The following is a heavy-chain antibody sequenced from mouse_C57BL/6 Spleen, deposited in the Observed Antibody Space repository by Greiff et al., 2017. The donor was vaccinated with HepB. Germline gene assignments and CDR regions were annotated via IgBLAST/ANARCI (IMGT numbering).Heavy chain of an antibody. Sequence: EVQLVESGPGLVKPSQSLSLTCSVTGYSITSGYYWNWIRQFPGNNLEWMGYISYDGSNNYNPSLKNRISITRDTSKNQFFLKLNSVTTEDTATYYCARVYDYDGYFDVWGTGTTVTVSS. CDR3: ARVYDYDGYFDV. CDR1: GYSITSGYY. CDR2: ISYDGSN. D-gene: IGHD2-4*01. V-gene: IGHV3-6*01. J-gene: IGHJ1*03.